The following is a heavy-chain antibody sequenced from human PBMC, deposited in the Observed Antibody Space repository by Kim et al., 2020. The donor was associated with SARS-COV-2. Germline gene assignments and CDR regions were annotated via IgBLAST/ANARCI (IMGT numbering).Heavy chain of an antibody. CDR3: ARVSIPAPAPMDV. D-gene: IGHD6-6*01. J-gene: IGHJ6*02. CDR2: IRNKANSYTT. V-gene: IGHV3-72*01. CDR1: GFTFSDHY. Sequence: GGSLRLSCAASGFTFSDHYMDWVRQAPGKGLEWVVRIRNKANSYTTEYAASVKGRFTISRDHSENSLYLQMNSLKTEDTAVYYCARVSIPAPAPMDVWGQGTTVTVSS.